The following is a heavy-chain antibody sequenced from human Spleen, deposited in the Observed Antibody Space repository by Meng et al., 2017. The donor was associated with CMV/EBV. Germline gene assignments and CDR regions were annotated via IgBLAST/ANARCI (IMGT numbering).Heavy chain of an antibody. J-gene: IGHJ4*02. Sequence: GESLKISCAASGFTFSNYAMSWVRQAPGKGLEWVSAVTGSGGSTYYADSVKGRFTISRDNAKHTLYQQMNSLRVEDTAVYFCVRGGPRYGDRRGRAYFDYWGLGTLVTVSS. D-gene: IGHD4-17*01. CDR3: VRGGPRYGDRRGRAYFDY. CDR2: VTGSGGST. V-gene: IGHV3-23*01. CDR1: GFTFSNYA.